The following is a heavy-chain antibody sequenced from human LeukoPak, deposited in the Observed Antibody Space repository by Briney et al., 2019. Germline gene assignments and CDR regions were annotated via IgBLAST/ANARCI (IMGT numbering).Heavy chain of an antibody. Sequence: GALELSFAASGFLFSNYGMHWGRPGPGKGVEGGAVVSYDGSNKYYADSVKGRFTISRDNSKNTLSLQMSSLRAEDTAVYYCAKAETMTQRGYFDYWGQGTLVTVSS. V-gene: IGHV3-30*18. CDR3: AKAETMTQRGYFDY. J-gene: IGHJ4*02. D-gene: IGHD1-1*01. CDR2: VSYDGSNK. CDR1: GFLFSNYG.